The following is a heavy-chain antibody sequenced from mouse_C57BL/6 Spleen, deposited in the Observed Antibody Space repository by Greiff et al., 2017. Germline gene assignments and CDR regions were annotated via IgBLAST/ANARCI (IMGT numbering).Heavy chain of an antibody. V-gene: IGHV1-50*01. Sequence: QVQLPGAELVKPGASVKLSCKASGYTFTSYWMQWVKQRPGQGLEWIGEIDPSDSYTNYNQKFKGKATLTVDTSSSTAYMQLSSLTSEDSAVYYCARRMGYWDMDYWGQGTSVTVSS. J-gene: IGHJ4*01. D-gene: IGHD2-3*01. CDR3: ARRMGYWDMDY. CDR1: GYTFTSYW. CDR2: IDPSDSYT.